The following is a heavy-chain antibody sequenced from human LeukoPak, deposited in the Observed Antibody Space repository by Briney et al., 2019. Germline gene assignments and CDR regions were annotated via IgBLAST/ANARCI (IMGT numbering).Heavy chain of an antibody. Sequence: GGSLRLSCAASGFTFDDYGMSWVRQAPGKGLEWGSDINWNGGSTGYADSVKGRFTISRDNAKNSLYLQMNSLRAEDTALYYCARGDLLLGRSSTSCPKGPEYYFDYWGQGTLVTVSS. V-gene: IGHV3-20*04. D-gene: IGHD2-2*01. CDR3: ARGDLLLGRSSTSCPKGPEYYFDY. CDR1: GFTFDDYG. CDR2: INWNGGST. J-gene: IGHJ4*02.